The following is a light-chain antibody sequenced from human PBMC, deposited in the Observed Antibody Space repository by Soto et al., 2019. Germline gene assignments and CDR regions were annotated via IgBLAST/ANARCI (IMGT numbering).Light chain of an antibody. CDR2: DAS. Sequence: TQSPATLSVSPGERATLSCRASQRVSTYLAWYQQKPGQAPRLLIYDASNRATGIPARFSGSGSGTDFTLTISSLEPEDFAVYYCQQRGNWPSFGGGTKVDIK. V-gene: IGKV3-11*01. CDR3: QQRGNWPS. CDR1: QRVSTY. J-gene: IGKJ4*01.